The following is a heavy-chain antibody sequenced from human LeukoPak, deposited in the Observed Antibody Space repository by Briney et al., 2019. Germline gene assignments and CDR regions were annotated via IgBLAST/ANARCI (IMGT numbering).Heavy chain of an antibody. D-gene: IGHD3-22*01. CDR1: GFTFSSYG. V-gene: IGHV3-30*12. CDR2: ISYDGTKP. CDR3: AKSYDTSGRRAFDI. J-gene: IGHJ3*02. Sequence: GGSLRLSCAAPGFTFSSYGMHWVRQAPGKGLEWVAVISYDGTKPYHADSVKGRFTISRDNSKDTLYLEMNSLGAEETAVYYCAKSYDTSGRRAFDIWGQGTMVTVSS.